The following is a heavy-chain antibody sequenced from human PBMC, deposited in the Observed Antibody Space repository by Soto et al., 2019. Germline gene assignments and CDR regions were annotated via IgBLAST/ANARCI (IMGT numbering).Heavy chain of an antibody. V-gene: IGHV4-59*01. J-gene: IGHJ4*02. Sequence: SETLSLTCTVSGGSISSYYWSWIRQPPGKGLEWIGYIYYSGSTNYNPSLKSRVTISVDTSKNQFSLKLSSVTAADTAVYYCARNRVFDYFDYWGQGTLVTVSS. D-gene: IGHD2-8*01. CDR2: IYYSGST. CDR1: GGSISSYY. CDR3: ARNRVFDYFDY.